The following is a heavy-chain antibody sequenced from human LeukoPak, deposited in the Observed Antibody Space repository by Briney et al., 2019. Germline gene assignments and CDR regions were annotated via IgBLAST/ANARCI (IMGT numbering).Heavy chain of an antibody. J-gene: IGHJ4*02. D-gene: IGHD3-10*01. CDR3: ARVATLSSDGSGSYYIDC. CDR1: GGSISSSYW. Sequence: SGTLSLTCAVSGGSISSSYWWSWVRQPPGKGLEWIGEIYHSGTTNYNPSLKSRVTISVDKSKKQFSLNLSSVTAADAAVYYCARVATLSSDGSGSYYIDCWGRGTLVTVSS. V-gene: IGHV4-4*02. CDR2: IYHSGTT.